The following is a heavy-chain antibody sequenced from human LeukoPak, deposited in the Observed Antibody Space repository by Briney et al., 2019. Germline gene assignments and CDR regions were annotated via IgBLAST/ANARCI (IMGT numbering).Heavy chain of an antibody. CDR1: GLTFSSYA. Sequence: GGSLRLSCAASGLTFSSYAMSWVRQAPGKGLEWVSTISGSGGDTYYADSVKGRFTVSRDNSKDTLHLQMNGLRAEDTALYYCAKELGILHTYYFDYWGQGTLVTVSS. CDR2: ISGSGGDT. V-gene: IGHV3-23*01. J-gene: IGHJ4*02. CDR3: AKELGILHTYYFDY. D-gene: IGHD7-27*01.